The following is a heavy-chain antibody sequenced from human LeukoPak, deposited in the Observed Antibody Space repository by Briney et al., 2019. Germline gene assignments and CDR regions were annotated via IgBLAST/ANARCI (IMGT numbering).Heavy chain of an antibody. CDR3: VRALDFDWLDY. CDR1: GFTFSSYA. V-gene: IGHV3-30*04. Sequence: GGSLRLSCAASGFTFSSYAVHWVRQAPGKGLEWVAVISYDGSNKYYADSVKGRFTISRDNSKNTLYLQMNSLRAEDTAVYYCVRALDFDWLDYWGQGTLVTVSS. J-gene: IGHJ4*02. CDR2: ISYDGSNK. D-gene: IGHD3-9*01.